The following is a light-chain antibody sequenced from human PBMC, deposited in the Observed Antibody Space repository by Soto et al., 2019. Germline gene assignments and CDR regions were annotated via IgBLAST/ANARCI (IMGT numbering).Light chain of an antibody. V-gene: IGLV2-14*01. CDR2: DVS. J-gene: IGLJ1*01. CDR3: SSYTSSSTSKFA. Sequence: QSALTQPASVSGSPGQSITISCTGTSSDVGGYNYVSWYQQHPGKAPKLMIYDVSNRPSGVSNRFSGSKSGNTASLTISGLQAEDEADYYCSSYTSSSTSKFAFGTGTKVTV. CDR1: SSDVGGYNY.